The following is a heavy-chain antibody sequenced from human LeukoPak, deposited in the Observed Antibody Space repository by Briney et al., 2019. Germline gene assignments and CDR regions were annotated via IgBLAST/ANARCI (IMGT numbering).Heavy chain of an antibody. J-gene: IGHJ4*02. CDR1: GGSISSYY. CDR2: MYDSGST. V-gene: IGHV4-59*01. CDR3: ARHGGSYTFDF. Sequence: PSETLSLTCSVSGGSISSYYWSWIRQPPGKGLELIGYMYDSGSTNNNPSLKSRVTISVDTSKNQFSLRLSSVTAADTAVYHCARHGGSYTFDFWGQGVLVTVSS. D-gene: IGHD1-26*01.